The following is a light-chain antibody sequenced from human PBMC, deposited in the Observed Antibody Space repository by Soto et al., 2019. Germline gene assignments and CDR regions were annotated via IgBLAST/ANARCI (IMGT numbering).Light chain of an antibody. CDR1: QSVSSSY. CDR2: GAS. Sequence: EIVLTQSPGTLSLSPVERATLSCRASQSVSSSYLAWYQQKPGQATRLLIYGASSRATGIPDTFSGSGSGRDFPLTLSSLEPYDVTVYYCDQYGSSPPITFGQAIRLETK. J-gene: IGKJ5*01. V-gene: IGKV3-20*01. CDR3: DQYGSSPPIT.